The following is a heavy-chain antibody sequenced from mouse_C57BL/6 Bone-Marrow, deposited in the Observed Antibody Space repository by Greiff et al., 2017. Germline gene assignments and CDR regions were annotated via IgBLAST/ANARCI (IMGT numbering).Heavy chain of an antibody. D-gene: IGHD1-1*01. V-gene: IGHV5-4*01. CDR2: ISDGGSYT. Sequence: EVQRVESGGGLVKPGGSLKLSCAASGFTFSSYAMSWVRQTPEKRLEWVATISDGGSYTYYPANVKGRFTISRDTAKNNLYLQMSHLKSEDTAMYYCARDRGNYYGSSYYFDYWCQGTTLTVSS. CDR3: ARDRGNYYGSSYYFDY. J-gene: IGHJ2*01. CDR1: GFTFSSYA.